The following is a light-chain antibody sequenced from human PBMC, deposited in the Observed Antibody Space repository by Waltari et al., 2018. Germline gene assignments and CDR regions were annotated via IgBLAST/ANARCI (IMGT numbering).Light chain of an antibody. Sequence: EIVMTQSPATLSVSPGERATLSCRASQSVSSNLARYQQKPGQAPRLLFYGASTRATVIPARFSGSGSGTEFTLTISSLQSEDFAVYYCQQYNNWPPWTFGQGTKVEIK. CDR1: QSVSSN. V-gene: IGKV3-15*01. J-gene: IGKJ1*01. CDR2: GAS. CDR3: QQYNNWPPWT.